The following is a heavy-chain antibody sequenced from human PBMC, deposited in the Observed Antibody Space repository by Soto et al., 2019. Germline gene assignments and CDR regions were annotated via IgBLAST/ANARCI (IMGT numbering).Heavy chain of an antibody. J-gene: IGHJ4*02. CDR1: GGSISSSNW. Sequence: SETPSLTCAVSGGSISSSNWWSWVRQPPGKGLEWIGEIYHSGSTNYNPSLKSRVTISVDKSKNQFSLKLSSVTAADTAVYYCAREGIAARNFDYWGQGTLVTVSS. V-gene: IGHV4-4*02. D-gene: IGHD6-6*01. CDR2: IYHSGST. CDR3: AREGIAARNFDY.